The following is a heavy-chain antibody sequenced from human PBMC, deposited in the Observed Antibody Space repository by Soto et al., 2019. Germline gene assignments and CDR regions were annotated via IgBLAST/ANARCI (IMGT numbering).Heavy chain of an antibody. D-gene: IGHD4-17*01. V-gene: IGHV1-18*01. CDR3: ARSHDYGDPYYFDY. CDR2: ISAYNGNT. J-gene: IGHJ4*02. Sequence: ASVKGSCKASGYTFTSYGISWVRQAPGQGLEWMGWISAYNGNTNYAQKLQGRVTMTTDTSTSTAYMELRSLRSDDTAVYYCARSHDYGDPYYFDYWGQGTLVTVSS. CDR1: GYTFTSYG.